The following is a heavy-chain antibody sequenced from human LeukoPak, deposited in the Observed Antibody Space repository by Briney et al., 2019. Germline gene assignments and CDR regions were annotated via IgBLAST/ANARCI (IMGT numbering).Heavy chain of an antibody. D-gene: IGHD6-19*01. V-gene: IGHV4-59*08. CDR3: ARGDRPAVAGTAPFDY. CDR2: IYYSGST. J-gene: IGHJ4*02. Sequence: SEALSLTCTVSGGSISSYYWSWIRQPPGKGLEWIGYIYYSGSTNYNPSLKSRVTISVDTSKNQFSLKLSSVTAADTAVYYCARGDRPAVAGTAPFDYWGQGTLATVSS. CDR1: GGSISSYY.